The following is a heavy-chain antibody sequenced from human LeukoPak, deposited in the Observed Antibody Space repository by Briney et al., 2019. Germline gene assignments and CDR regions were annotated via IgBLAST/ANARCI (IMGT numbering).Heavy chain of an antibody. V-gene: IGHV3-48*01. Sequence: GGSLRLSCAASGFTFNRNNMNWVRQAPGKGLEWVSYISSTSITMYYADSVKGRFTISRDNAKNSLYLQMNSLRAEDTAVYYCARETILAVAGDFWGQGTLVTVSS. CDR3: ARETILAVAGDF. CDR1: GFTFNRNN. J-gene: IGHJ4*02. CDR2: ISSTSITM. D-gene: IGHD6-19*01.